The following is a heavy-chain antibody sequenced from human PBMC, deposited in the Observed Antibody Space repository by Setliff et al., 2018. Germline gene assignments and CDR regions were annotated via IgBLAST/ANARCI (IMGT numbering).Heavy chain of an antibody. J-gene: IGHJ2*01. V-gene: IGHV1-18*01. CDR2: ISVYNGYI. D-gene: IGHD2-21*01. CDR3: AKEARRRDGYNRWYFDL. Sequence: ASVKVSCKASGYTFTSSGISWVRQAPGQGLEWMGWISVYNGYIVYAQKLQGGVTMTTDTSTSTAYMELRSLRSDDTAVYYCAKEARRRDGYNRWYFDLWGRGTLVTVSS. CDR1: GYTFTSSG.